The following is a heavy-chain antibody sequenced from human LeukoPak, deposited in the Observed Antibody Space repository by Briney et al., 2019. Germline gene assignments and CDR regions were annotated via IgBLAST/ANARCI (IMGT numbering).Heavy chain of an antibody. CDR2: ITHGGDSA. CDR3: ARDSGVSTPLDH. J-gene: IGHJ4*02. V-gene: IGHV3-74*03. D-gene: IGHD2/OR15-2a*01. Sequence: GGSLRLSCQASGFTFSDYWIHWVRQAPGKGLVWVSRITHGGDSAEYAGSVEGRFTTSRDNAKNTVYLQLNSLRAEDTAVYYCARDSGVSTPLDHWGQGALVTVSS. CDR1: GFTFSDYW.